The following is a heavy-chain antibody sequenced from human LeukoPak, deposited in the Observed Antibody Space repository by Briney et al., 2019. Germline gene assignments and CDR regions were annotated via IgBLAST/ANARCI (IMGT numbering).Heavy chain of an antibody. CDR2: ISDLGDDQ. CDR3: AKDRSSGPHYYYGMDV. D-gene: IGHD6-25*01. V-gene: IGHV3-30*18. Sequence: PGGSLRLSCAASGFTFRSYGMHWVRQAPGKGLEWVAVISDLGDDQFYAESVKGRFTISRDNSNKRVFLQMNSLRGDDTAVYYCAKDRSSGPHYYYGMDVWGRGTTVIVSS. J-gene: IGHJ6*02. CDR1: GFTFRSYG.